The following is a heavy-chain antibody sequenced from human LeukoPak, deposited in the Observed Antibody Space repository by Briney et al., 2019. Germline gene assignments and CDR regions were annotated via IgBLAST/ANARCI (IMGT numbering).Heavy chain of an antibody. CDR2: IIPIFGTA. CDR3: ATEGVYYGSGSYFPRPFDY. Sequence: SVKVSCKASGGTFSSYAISWVRQAPGQGLEWMGGIIPIFGTANYAQKFQGRVTITADESTSTAYMELSSLRSEDTAVYYCATEGVYYGSGSYFPRPFDYWGQGTLVTVSS. J-gene: IGHJ4*02. CDR1: GGTFSSYA. V-gene: IGHV1-69*13. D-gene: IGHD3-10*01.